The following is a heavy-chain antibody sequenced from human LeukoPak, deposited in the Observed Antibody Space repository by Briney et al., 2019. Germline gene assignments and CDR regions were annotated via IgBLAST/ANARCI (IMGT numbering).Heavy chain of an antibody. J-gene: IGHJ3*02. CDR1: GFTFSAYN. D-gene: IGHD3-3*01. Sequence: PGGSLRLSCAASGFTFSAYNMNWVRQAAGEGLEWLSYISSSTTSIYYADSVKGRFTISRDNAKSSLYLQMNSLRVEDTAVYYCVRDSETSRPGNPSRFWSGYYDARDIWGQGTMVTVSS. V-gene: IGHV3-48*01. CDR2: ISSSTTSI. CDR3: VRDSETSRPGNPSRFWSGYYDARDI.